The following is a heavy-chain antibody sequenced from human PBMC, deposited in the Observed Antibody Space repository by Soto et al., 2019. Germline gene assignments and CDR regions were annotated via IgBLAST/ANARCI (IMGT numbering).Heavy chain of an antibody. D-gene: IGHD2-15*01. J-gene: IGHJ6*02. V-gene: IGHV3-21*01. CDR3: ARVGCSGGSCYHPPPYYYGMDV. CDR2: ISSSSSYI. Sequence: GGSPRLSCAASGVTFCSYSMNWVRQAPGKGLEWVSSISSSSSYIYYADSVKGRFTISRDNAKNSLYLQMNSLRAEDTAVYYCARVGCSGGSCYHPPPYYYGMDVWGQGTTVTVSS. CDR1: GVTFCSYS.